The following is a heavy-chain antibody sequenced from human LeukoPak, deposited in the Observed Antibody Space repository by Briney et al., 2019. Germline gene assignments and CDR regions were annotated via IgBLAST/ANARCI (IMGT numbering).Heavy chain of an antibody. CDR2: IIPLLGMT. CDR1: GDTFKGYG. J-gene: IGHJ6*03. V-gene: IGHV1-69*10. D-gene: IGHD3-3*01. CDR3: ASGRLRFLEHYHYFYMDV. Sequence: GASVRVSCKASGDTFKGYGFRWVRQAPGHGLEWMGGIIPLLGMTHYVQNFQGRVSITTDESTSTVYMDLSSLGSEDTAVYYCASGRLRFLEHYHYFYMDVWGRGTTVTVSS.